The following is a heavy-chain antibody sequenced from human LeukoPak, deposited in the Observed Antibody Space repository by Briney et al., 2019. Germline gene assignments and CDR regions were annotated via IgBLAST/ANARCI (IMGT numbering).Heavy chain of an antibody. CDR3: ARVDYSYGIVPYCYYYYMDV. V-gene: IGHV4-30-4*08. Sequence: SETLSLTCSVFGDSISSRDYYWGWIRQPPRKGLEGIGYIYYSGSTSYNPSLKSRVTISVDTSKNQFSLRLSSVTAADTAVYYCARVDYSYGIVPYCYYYYMDVWGKGTTVTVSS. CDR1: GDSISSRDYY. D-gene: IGHD5-18*01. J-gene: IGHJ6*03. CDR2: IYYSGST.